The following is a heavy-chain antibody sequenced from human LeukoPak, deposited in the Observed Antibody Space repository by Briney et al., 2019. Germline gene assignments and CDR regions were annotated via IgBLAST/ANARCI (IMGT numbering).Heavy chain of an antibody. V-gene: IGHV3-11*01. Sequence: GGSLRLSCAASGFTFSDYYMSWIRQAPGKGLEWVSYISSSGSTIYYADSVKGRFTISGDNAKNSLYLQMNSLRAEDTALYYCAKDISPRAGSWWDWGQGTLVTVSS. CDR3: AKDISPRAGSWWD. D-gene: IGHD2-8*02. CDR1: GFTFSDYY. J-gene: IGHJ4*02. CDR2: ISSSGSTI.